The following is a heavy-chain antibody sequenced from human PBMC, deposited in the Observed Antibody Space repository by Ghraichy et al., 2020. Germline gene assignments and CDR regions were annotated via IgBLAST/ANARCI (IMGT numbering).Heavy chain of an antibody. CDR3: ARGRYCSSTSCFRYGMDV. D-gene: IGHD2-2*01. J-gene: IGHJ6*02. CDR2: VNHSGST. V-gene: IGHV4-34*01. Sequence: SETLSLTCAVYGGSFSGYYCSWIRQPPGKGLEWIGEVNHSGSTNYNPSLKSRVTISVDTSKNQFSLKLSSVTAADTAVYYCARGRYCSSTSCFRYGMDVLGQGTTVTVSS. CDR1: GGSFSGYY.